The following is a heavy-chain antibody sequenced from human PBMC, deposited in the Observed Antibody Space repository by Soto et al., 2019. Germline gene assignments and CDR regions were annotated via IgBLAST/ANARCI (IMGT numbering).Heavy chain of an antibody. V-gene: IGHV3-30*18. CDR2: ISYDGSKT. Sequence: QVQLVESGGGVVQPGRSLRLSCAASGFTFSNYGKHWVRQAPGKGLEWVAIISYDGSKTYYADSVKGRFTISRDNSKNTLYLQMNSLRAEDTAVYYCAKVANFRDDYYYGMDVWGQGTTVTVSS. D-gene: IGHD1-7*01. J-gene: IGHJ6*02. CDR3: AKVANFRDDYYYGMDV. CDR1: GFTFSNYG.